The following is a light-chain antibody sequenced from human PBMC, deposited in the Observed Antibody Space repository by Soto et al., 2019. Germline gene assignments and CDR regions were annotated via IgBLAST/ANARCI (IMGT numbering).Light chain of an antibody. V-gene: IGKV1-5*03. Sequence: DIPMTQSPSTLSASVGDRVTITCRASQSISSWLAWYQQKPGKAPKLLIYKASSLESGVPSRFRGSGSGTEFTITISSLQPDDFATYYCQQYNSYPSFGGGTKVEIK. CDR1: QSISSW. CDR2: KAS. CDR3: QQYNSYPS. J-gene: IGKJ4*01.